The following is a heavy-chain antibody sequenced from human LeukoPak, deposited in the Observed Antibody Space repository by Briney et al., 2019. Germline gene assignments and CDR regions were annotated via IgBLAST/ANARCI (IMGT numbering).Heavy chain of an antibody. V-gene: IGHV4-4*09. CDR1: GGSISSYY. D-gene: IGHD1-26*01. J-gene: IGHJ3*02. Sequence: SETLSLTCTVFGGSISSYYWSWIRQPPGKGLEWIGYIYTSGSTNYSPSLKSRVTISVDTSKNQFSLKLSSVTAADTAVYYCARVVGATTEGDAFDIWGQGTMVTVSS. CDR3: ARVVGATTEGDAFDI. CDR2: IYTSGST.